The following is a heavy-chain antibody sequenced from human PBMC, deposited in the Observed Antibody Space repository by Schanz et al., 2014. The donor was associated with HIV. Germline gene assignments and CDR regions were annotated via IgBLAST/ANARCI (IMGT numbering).Heavy chain of an antibody. Sequence: QVQLVESGGGVVQPGRSLRLSCAASGFTFSTKGMHWVRQAPGKGLEWVAVIWYDGSNKYYADSVKGRFTISRDNSKNTVDLQMNSLRAEDTAVYYCAKAGGGPSPSYYGMDVWGQGTTVTVSS. CDR3: AKAGGGPSPSYYGMDV. J-gene: IGHJ6*02. CDR2: IWYDGSNK. D-gene: IGHD3-10*01. V-gene: IGHV3-33*06. CDR1: GFTFSTKG.